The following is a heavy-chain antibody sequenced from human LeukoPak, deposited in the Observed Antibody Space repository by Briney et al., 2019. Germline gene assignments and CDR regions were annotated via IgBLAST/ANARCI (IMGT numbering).Heavy chain of an antibody. J-gene: IGHJ4*02. D-gene: IGHD4-17*01. Sequence: GGSLRLSCAAPGFTFRSYGMHGVPQALGKGLEGVSAISGGGETTYYADSAKGRFTISRDNSQNTLDLQMNSLRAEDTAVYYCARDYADYVGYFFFDYWGQGTLVTVSS. CDR2: ISGGGETT. V-gene: IGHV3-23*01. CDR1: GFTFRSYG. CDR3: ARDYADYVGYFFFDY.